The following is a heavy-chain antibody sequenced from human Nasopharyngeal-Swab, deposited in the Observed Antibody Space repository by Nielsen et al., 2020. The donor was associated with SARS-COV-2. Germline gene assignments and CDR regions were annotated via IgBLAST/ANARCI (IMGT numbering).Heavy chain of an antibody. J-gene: IGHJ6*02. CDR3: ARDAGPKGYSYGYGVDV. V-gene: IGHV4-39*07. CDR2: IYHSGTI. D-gene: IGHD5-18*01. CDR1: GASTSNSDYY. Sequence: SETLSLTCTVSGASTSNSDYYWGWIRQPPGKGLEWIGTIYHSGTIYYNPSLKSRVTISVDTSKNQFSLKLSSVTAADTAVYYCARDAGPKGYSYGYGVDVWGQGTTVTVSS.